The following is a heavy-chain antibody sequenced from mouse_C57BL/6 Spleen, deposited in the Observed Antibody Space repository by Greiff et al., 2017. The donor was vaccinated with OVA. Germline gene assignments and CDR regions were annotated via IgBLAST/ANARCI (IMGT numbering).Heavy chain of an antibody. J-gene: IGHJ2*01. V-gene: IGHV3-6*01. CDR1: GYSITSGYY. Sequence: EVQLVESGPGLVKPSQSLSLTCSVTGYSITSGYYWNWIRQFPGNKLEWMGYISYDGSNNYNPSLKNRISITRDTSKNQFFLKLNSVTTEDTATYYCARDGYYVPYFDYWGQGTTLTVSS. CDR3: ARDGYYVPYFDY. CDR2: ISYDGSN. D-gene: IGHD2-3*01.